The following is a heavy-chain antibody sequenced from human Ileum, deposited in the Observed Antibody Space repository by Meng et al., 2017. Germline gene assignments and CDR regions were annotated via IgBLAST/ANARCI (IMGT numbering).Heavy chain of an antibody. CDR3: AREWSGSYQHFDY. D-gene: IGHD1-26*01. V-gene: IGHV4-4*02. Sequence: DAGPGLTKPARPSSLTSDVTVSSSSTVERLMWVRQTPGKELESIWQVHYSESTNYHPYFKSRVTITVNKSKIQFSLKLNSVTAADTAVYYCAREWSGSYQHFDYWGQGTLVTVSS. J-gene: IGHJ4*02. CDR1: VSSSSTVER. CDR2: VHYSEST.